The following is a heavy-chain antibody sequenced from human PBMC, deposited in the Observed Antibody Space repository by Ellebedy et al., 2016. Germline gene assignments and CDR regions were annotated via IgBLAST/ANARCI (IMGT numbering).Heavy chain of an antibody. CDR3: ARKWDIVASPVQRSRYYYYHGLDV. J-gene: IGHJ6*02. CDR2: IYYSGST. CDR1: GGSISGSSYY. D-gene: IGHD1-26*01. Sequence: SETLSLTCTVSGGSISGSSYYWGWIRQPPGKGLEWIGSIYYSGSTYYNPSLKSRVTISVDTSKNHFSLKVRSVTAADTAVYYCARKWDIVASPVQRSRYYYYHGLDVWGQGTTVTVSS. V-gene: IGHV4-39*02.